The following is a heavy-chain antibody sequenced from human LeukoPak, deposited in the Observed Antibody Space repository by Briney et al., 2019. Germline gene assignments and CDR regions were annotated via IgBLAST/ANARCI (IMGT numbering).Heavy chain of an antibody. CDR2: ISTDGRST. Sequence: GGSLRLSCAASGFTFSNFWMHWARQVPGKGLVWVSRISTDGRSTSYADSVKGRFTISRDNAKNTLYLQMNSLRVEDTAAYYCVRSYCGTTNCYGWFDPWGQGTLVTVSS. CDR3: VRSYCGTTNCYGWFDP. J-gene: IGHJ5*02. V-gene: IGHV3-74*01. CDR1: GFTFSNFW. D-gene: IGHD2-2*01.